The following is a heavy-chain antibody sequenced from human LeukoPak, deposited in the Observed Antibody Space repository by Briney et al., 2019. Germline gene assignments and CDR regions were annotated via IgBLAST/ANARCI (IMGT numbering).Heavy chain of an antibody. J-gene: IGHJ4*02. Sequence: GGSLRLSCAASGFIFTNYFMSWVRQAPGKGLEWVASTKHDGSEKYYVDSVRGRFTISRDNTMNSLYLQMSSLRAEDTAVYYCATDRGWRTSGYYLYYFEYWGQGTLVTYSS. CDR1: GFIFTNYF. V-gene: IGHV3-7*01. CDR2: TKHDGSEK. CDR3: ATDRGWRTSGYYLYYFEY. D-gene: IGHD3-3*01.